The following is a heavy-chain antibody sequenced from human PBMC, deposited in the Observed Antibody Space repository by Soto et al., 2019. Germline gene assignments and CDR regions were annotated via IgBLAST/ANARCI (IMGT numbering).Heavy chain of an antibody. CDR1: GFTVSSNY. V-gene: IGHV3-53*01. CDR3: ARTSLGSGWYDY. CDR2: IYSGGST. D-gene: IGHD6-19*01. Sequence: GGSLRLSCAASGFTVSSNYMSWVRQAPGKGLEWVSIIYSGGSTYYADSVKGRFTISRDNSKNTLYLQMNSLRAEDTAVYYCARTSLGSGWYDYWGQGTLVTVSS. J-gene: IGHJ4*02.